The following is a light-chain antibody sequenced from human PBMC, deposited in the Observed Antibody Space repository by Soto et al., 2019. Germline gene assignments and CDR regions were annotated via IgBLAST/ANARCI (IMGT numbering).Light chain of an antibody. CDR2: AAS. CDR1: QSISSY. V-gene: IGKV1-39*01. Sequence: DIQMTQSPSSLSASVGDRVTITCRASQSISSYLNWYQQKPGKAPKLLIYAASSLQSGVTSSFSGSGSGTDFTLAISSLQPEDFATYDCQQSYSTPPTFGQGTKVEIK. J-gene: IGKJ1*01. CDR3: QQSYSTPPT.